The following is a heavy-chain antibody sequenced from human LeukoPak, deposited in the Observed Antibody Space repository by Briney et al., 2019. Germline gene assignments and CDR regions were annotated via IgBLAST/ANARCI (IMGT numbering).Heavy chain of an antibody. D-gene: IGHD3-10*01. J-gene: IGHJ4*02. CDR1: GYTFTSYG. CDR2: ISAYNGNT. Sequence: GASVKVSCKASGYTFTSYGISWVRQAPGQGLEWMGWISAYNGNTNHAQKLQGRVTMTTDTSTSTAYMELRSLRSDDTAVYYCARGPFLWFGELLSDFDYWGQGTLVTVSS. V-gene: IGHV1-18*01. CDR3: ARGPFLWFGELLSDFDY.